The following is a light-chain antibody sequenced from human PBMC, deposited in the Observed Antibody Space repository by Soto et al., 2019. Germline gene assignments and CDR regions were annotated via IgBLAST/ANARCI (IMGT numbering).Light chain of an antibody. J-gene: IGLJ1*01. V-gene: IGLV7-46*01. CDR2: DTS. CDR1: TGAVTSGHY. Sequence: QAVVTQEPSLTVSPGGTVTLTCGSSTGAVTSGHYPYWFQQKPGQAPRTLIYDTSNKHSWTPARFSGSLLGGKAALTLSGAQPEDEAEYYRLLSYSGARDVFGTGTKLTVL. CDR3: LLSYSGARDV.